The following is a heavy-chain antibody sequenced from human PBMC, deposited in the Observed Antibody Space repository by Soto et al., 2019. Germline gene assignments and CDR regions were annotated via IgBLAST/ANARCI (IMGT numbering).Heavy chain of an antibody. CDR3: ARDQPSIAYYFDS. CDR2: ITSSSTYI. CDR1: GFTFSGYS. V-gene: IGHV3-21*01. D-gene: IGHD3-3*02. J-gene: IGHJ4*02. Sequence: EVQLVESGGGRVKPGGSLRLSCAASGFTFSGYSMNWVRQAPGKGLEWVSSITSSSTYIYYADSVEGRFTISRDNAKNSLYLQMNSLRAEDTAVYYCARDQPSIAYYFDSWGQGTLVTVSS.